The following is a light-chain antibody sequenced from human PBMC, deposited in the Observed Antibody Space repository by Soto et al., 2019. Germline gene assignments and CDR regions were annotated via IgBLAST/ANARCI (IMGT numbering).Light chain of an antibody. CDR1: QSVSSN. CDR2: GAS. V-gene: IGKV3-15*01. J-gene: IGKJ5*01. Sequence: EIVMTQSPATLSVSPGERATLSCRASQSVSSNLAWYQQKPGQAPRLLIYGASTRATGVPARFSGSGSGTEFTLTIYSLQSEDFAVYYCQQSSDWPPITFGQGTRLEIK. CDR3: QQSSDWPPIT.